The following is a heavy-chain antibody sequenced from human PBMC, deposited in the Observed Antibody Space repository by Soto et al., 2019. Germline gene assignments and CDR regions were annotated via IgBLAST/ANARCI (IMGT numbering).Heavy chain of an antibody. Sequence: QVQLQESGPGLVKPSQTLSLTCTVSGDSISTGGYYWNWIRQPPGKGLEWIGYFYYSGSTYYKPSLKTRGTISVNTSKNQSSLTLSSVTAADTAVYYCARTVYPWGQGTLVTVSS. CDR2: FYYSGST. J-gene: IGHJ5*02. V-gene: IGHV4-31*03. CDR1: GDSISTGGYY. CDR3: ARTVYP.